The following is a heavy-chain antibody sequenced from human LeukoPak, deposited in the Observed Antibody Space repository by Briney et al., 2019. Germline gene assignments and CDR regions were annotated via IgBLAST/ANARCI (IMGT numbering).Heavy chain of an antibody. CDR3: AKGHGRLPRVDSDY. J-gene: IGHJ4*02. Sequence: GGSLRLSCAASGFNFSNYAMHWVRQAPGKGLEWVAVISYDGSNKYYTDSMKGRFTISRDNSKNALYLQMNSLRAEDTAVYYCAKGHGRLPRVDSDYWGQGALVTVSS. CDR2: ISYDGSNK. V-gene: IGHV3-30*18. D-gene: IGHD3-16*01. CDR1: GFNFSNYA.